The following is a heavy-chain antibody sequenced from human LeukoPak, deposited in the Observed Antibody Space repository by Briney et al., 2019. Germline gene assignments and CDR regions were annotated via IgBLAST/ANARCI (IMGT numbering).Heavy chain of an antibody. D-gene: IGHD3-10*01. CDR2: INIDERIT. CDR1: GFSVSTQR. V-gene: IGHV3-74*01. Sequence: GGSLRLSCAASGFSVSTQRIDWVRQAPGKGLVWVSYINIDERITGYADSVKGRFTISRDNAKNTLYLQMNSLRVEDTAIYYCFREGGDWGQGTLVTVSS. CDR3: FREGGD. J-gene: IGHJ4*02.